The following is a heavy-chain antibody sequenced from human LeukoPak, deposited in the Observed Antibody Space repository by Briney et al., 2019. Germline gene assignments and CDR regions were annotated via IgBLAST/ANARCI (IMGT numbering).Heavy chain of an antibody. V-gene: IGHV3-23*01. J-gene: IGHJ4*02. CDR2: ILGGGGK. Sequence: GGSLRLSCAASGFTFSGYSMSWVRQVPGKGLEWVSGILGGGGKYYADSVQGRFTISRDNSMNTLYLQRKNLRAEATAVYYCAKDAISADGYWEFDSWGQGTLVTVSS. CDR3: AKDAISADGYWEFDS. D-gene: IGHD5-24*01. CDR1: GFTFSGYS.